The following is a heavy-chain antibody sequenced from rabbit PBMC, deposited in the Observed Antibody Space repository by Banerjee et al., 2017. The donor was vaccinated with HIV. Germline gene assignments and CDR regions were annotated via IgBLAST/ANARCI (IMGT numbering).Heavy chain of an antibody. V-gene: IGHV1S45*01. CDR2: IYNGDGNT. Sequence: QEQLEESGGDLVKPGASLTLTCTASGFSFSSSYYMSWVRQAPGKGPEWIACIYNGDGNTYYASWAKGRFTISKTSSTTVTLQVTSLTDADTATYFCARGGWNDFKLWGQGTLVTVS. CDR3: ARGGWNDFKL. D-gene: IGHD4-1*01. CDR1: GFSFSSSYY. J-gene: IGHJ4*01.